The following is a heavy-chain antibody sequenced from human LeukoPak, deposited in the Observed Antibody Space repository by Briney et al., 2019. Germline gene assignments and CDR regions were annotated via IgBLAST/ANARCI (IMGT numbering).Heavy chain of an antibody. J-gene: IGHJ4*02. Sequence: GGSLRLTRSASGFTFSDYDMNWVRQAPGKGLEWVSSISGLSTHIYYGDSVKGRFSISRDNAKNSVYLQMNSLGVEDTAIYYCGRAFPPLRTSSAGDLWGQGILVTVSS. V-gene: IGHV3-69-1*02. D-gene: IGHD3-16*01. CDR1: GFTFSDYD. CDR3: GRAFPPLRTSSAGDL. CDR2: ISGLSTHI.